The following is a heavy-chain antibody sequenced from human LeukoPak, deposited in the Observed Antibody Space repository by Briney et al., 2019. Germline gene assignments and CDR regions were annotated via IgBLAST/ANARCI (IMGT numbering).Heavy chain of an antibody. D-gene: IGHD2-8*01. J-gene: IGHJ6*02. CDR1: GGSISSYY. CDR3: ARTKDYYYYGMDV. V-gene: IGHV4-59*01. CDR2: IYYSGST. Sequence: SETLSLTRTVSGGSISSYYWSWIRQPPGKGLEWIGYIYYSGSTNYNPSLKSRVTISVDTSKNQFSLKLSSVTAADTAVYYCARTKDYYYYGMDVWGQGTTVTVSS.